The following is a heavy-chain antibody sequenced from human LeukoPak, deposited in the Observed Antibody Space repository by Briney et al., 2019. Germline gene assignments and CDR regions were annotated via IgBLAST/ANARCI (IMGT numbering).Heavy chain of an antibody. CDR3: ANSIDFDYGDYYFDY. D-gene: IGHD4-17*01. CDR1: GGSISSGSYY. V-gene: IGHV4-61*02. CDR2: IYTSGST. Sequence: PSETLSLTCTASGGSISSGSYYWSWIRQPAGKGLEWIGRIYTSGSTNYNPSLKSRVTISLDTSKNQFSLKLSSVTAADTAVYYCANSIDFDYGDYYFDYWGQGALVTISS. J-gene: IGHJ4*02.